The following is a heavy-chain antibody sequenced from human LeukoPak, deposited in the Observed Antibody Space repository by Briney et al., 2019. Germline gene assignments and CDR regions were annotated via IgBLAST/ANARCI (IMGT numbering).Heavy chain of an antibody. V-gene: IGHV4-39*01. D-gene: IGHD4-17*01. Sequence: KPSETLSLTCTVSGGSISGSSYYWAWIRQPPGKGLEWIGSGFYSGSAYYNPSLKSRLTISVDTSKNQFSLDLSSVTAADTAAYYCARLRGAMTPVTSDFDYWGQGTLVTVSS. CDR2: GFYSGSA. CDR1: GGSISGSSYY. CDR3: ARLRGAMTPVTSDFDY. J-gene: IGHJ4*02.